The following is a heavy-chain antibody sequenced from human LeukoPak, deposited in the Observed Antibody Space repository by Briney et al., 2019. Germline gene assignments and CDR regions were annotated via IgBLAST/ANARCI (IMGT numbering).Heavy chain of an antibody. CDR1: GFSLSTSGVG. D-gene: IGHD3-22*01. CDR3: AHFSLDYDSSGYTYYYYYMDV. V-gene: IGHV2-5*01. CDR2: IYWNDDK. Sequence: ESGPTLVNPTQTLTLTCTFSGFSLSTSGVGVGWIRQPPGKALEWLALIYWNDDKRYSPSLKSRLTITKDTSKNQVVLTMTNMDPVDTATYYCAHFSLDYDSSGYTYYYYYMDVWGKGTTVTVSS. J-gene: IGHJ6*03.